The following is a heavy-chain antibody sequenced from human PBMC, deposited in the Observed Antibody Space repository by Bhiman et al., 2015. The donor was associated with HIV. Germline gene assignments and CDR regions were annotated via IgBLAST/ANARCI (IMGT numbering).Heavy chain of an antibody. CDR2: IKQDGSEK. Sequence: EMQLVESGGGLVQPGGSLRLSCAASGFTFSSYWMSWVRQAPGKGLEWVANIKQDGSEKYYVDSVKGRFTISRDNAKNSLYLQMNSLRAEDTAVYYCARDPRVGATDYFDYWGQGTLVTVSS. V-gene: IGHV3-7*05. CDR1: GFTFSSYW. CDR3: ARDPRVGATDYFDY. D-gene: IGHD1-26*01. J-gene: IGHJ4*02.